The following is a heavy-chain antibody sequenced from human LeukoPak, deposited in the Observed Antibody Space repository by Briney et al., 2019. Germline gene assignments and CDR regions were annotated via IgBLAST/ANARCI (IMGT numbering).Heavy chain of an antibody. CDR3: AREPIVGATTSFDY. CDR1: GYTFTDYY. CDR2: INPNTGGT. J-gene: IGHJ4*02. D-gene: IGHD1-26*01. Sequence: ASVKVSCKASGYTFTDYYMHWVRQAPGQGLEWMGWINPNTGGTNYAQKFQGRVTMTRDTSISTAHMELSRLRSDDTAVYYCAREPIVGATTSFDYWGQGTLVTVSS. V-gene: IGHV1-2*02.